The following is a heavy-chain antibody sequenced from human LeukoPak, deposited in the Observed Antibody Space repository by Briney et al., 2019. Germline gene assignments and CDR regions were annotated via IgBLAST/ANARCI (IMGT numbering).Heavy chain of an antibody. Sequence: GGSLRLSCAASGFTFSNYWMHWVRQAPGKGLVWVSRIDTDGGDTSYADSVKGRFTISRDNSKNTLYLQMNSLRAEDTAVYYCAKDEGSSIAALDVWGKGTPVTVSS. CDR3: AKDEGSSIAALDV. CDR1: GFTFSNYW. CDR2: IDTDGGDT. D-gene: IGHD6-6*01. V-gene: IGHV3-74*01. J-gene: IGHJ6*04.